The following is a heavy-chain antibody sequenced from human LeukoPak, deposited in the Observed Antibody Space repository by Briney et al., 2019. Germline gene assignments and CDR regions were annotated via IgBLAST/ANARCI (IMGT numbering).Heavy chain of an antibody. CDR1: GFTFSDYY. J-gene: IGHJ4*02. CDR3: AKDCLPRLRYFDWPVAYYFDY. D-gene: IGHD3-9*01. Sequence: PGGSLRLSCAASGFTFSDYYMSWIRQAPGKGLEWVSYISSSGSTIYYADSVKGRFTISRDNAKNSLYLQMNSLRAEDTAVYYCAKDCLPRLRYFDWPVAYYFDYWGQGTLVTVSS. V-gene: IGHV3-11*01. CDR2: ISSSGSTI.